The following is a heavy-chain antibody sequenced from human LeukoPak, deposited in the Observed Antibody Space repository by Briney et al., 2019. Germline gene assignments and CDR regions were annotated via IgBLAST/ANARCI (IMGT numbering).Heavy chain of an antibody. CDR3: AGGLYQGTRAPFDY. V-gene: IGHV3-30*01. CDR2: ISYDGSNK. Sequence: TGGSLRLSCAAPGFTFSSYAMHWVRQAPGKGLEWVAVISYDGSNKYYADSVKGRFTISRDNSKNTLYLQMNSLRAEDTAVYYCAGGLYQGTRAPFDYWGRGTLVTVSS. J-gene: IGHJ4*02. CDR1: GFTFSSYA. D-gene: IGHD2-2*01.